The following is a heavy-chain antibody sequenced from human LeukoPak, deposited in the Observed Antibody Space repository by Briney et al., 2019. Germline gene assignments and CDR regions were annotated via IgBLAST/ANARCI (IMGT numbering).Heavy chain of an antibody. Sequence: GASVKVSCKASAYTFTSYSINWVRQATGQGLEWMGRINPNSGGTNYAQKFQGRVTMTRDTSISTAYMELSRLRSDDTAVYYCARSDGSGTSWGQGTLVTVSS. J-gene: IGHJ4*02. CDR1: AYTFTSYS. D-gene: IGHD2-15*01. V-gene: IGHV1-2*06. CDR3: ARSDGSGTS. CDR2: INPNSGGT.